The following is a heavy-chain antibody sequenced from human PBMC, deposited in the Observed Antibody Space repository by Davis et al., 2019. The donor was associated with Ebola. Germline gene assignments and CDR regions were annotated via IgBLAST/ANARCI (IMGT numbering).Heavy chain of an antibody. CDR2: ISAYNGNT. CDR3: ARERDRRSDIVVVPALGT. D-gene: IGHD2-2*01. V-gene: IGHV1-18*04. J-gene: IGHJ5*02. Sequence: ASVKVSCKASGYTFTSYYMHWVRQAPGQGLEWMGWISAYNGNTNYAQKLQGRVTMTTDTSTSTAYMELRSLRSDDTAVYYCARERDRRSDIVVVPALGTWGQGTLVTVSS. CDR1: GYTFTSYY.